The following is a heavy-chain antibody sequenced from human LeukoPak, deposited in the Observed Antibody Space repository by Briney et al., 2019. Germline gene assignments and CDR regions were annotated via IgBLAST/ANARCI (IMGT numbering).Heavy chain of an antibody. CDR2: ISISGGST. CDR3: AKGATLNGGYDLDY. D-gene: IGHD5-12*01. Sequence: QPGGSLRHSCAASGFTFSNYAMNWVRQAPGKGLEWVSTISISGGSTYYADSVKGRFTISRDNSKNTLYLQMNSLRAEDTAVYYCAKGATLNGGYDLDYWGQGTLVTVSS. CDR1: GFTFSNYA. J-gene: IGHJ4*02. V-gene: IGHV3-23*01.